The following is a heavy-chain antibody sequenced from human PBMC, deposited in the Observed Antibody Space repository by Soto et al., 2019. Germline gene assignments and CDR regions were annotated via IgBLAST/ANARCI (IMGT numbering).Heavy chain of an antibody. CDR1: GGSFSGYY. CDR2: INHSGST. D-gene: IGHD3-10*01. J-gene: IGHJ6*03. V-gene: IGHV4-34*01. Sequence: SETLSLTCAVYGGSFSGYYWSWIRQPPGKGLEWIGEINHSGSTNYNPSLKSRVTISVDTSENQFSLKLSSVTAADTAVYYCARHYGSGSYYNWGYYYYYMDVWGKGTTVTVSS. CDR3: ARHYGSGSYYNWGYYYYYMDV.